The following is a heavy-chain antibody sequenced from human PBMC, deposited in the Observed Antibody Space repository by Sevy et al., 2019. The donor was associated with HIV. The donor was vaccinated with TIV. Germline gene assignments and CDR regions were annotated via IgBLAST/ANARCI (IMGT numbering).Heavy chain of an antibody. CDR3: ARGVGFVWGTYRSNHHAFDM. D-gene: IGHD3-16*02. V-gene: IGHV1-46*01. J-gene: IGHJ3*02. CDR1: GYTFTGYY. CDR2: INPSGGYT. Sequence: ASVKVSCKTSGYTFTGYYITWVRQAPGQGLEWMGIINPSGGYTSYAQNFQGRVSMTRDTSTDTVNMELSSLRPEDTAVYYCARGVGFVWGTYRSNHHAFDMWGQGTMVTVSS.